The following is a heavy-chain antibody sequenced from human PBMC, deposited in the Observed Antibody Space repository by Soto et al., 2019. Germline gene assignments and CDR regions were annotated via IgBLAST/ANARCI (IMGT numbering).Heavy chain of an antibody. CDR3: ERTVGYYYGRDV. D-gene: IGHD4-17*01. CDR1: GYTFTSYA. Sequence: QVQLVQSGAEVKKPGASVKVSCKASGYTFTSYAMHWVRQAPGQRLEWMGWINAGNGNTKYSQKFQGRVTITRDTPARTAYMELSSLRSEDTAVYYGERTVGYYYGRDVWGQGTTVTVSS. V-gene: IGHV1-3*01. J-gene: IGHJ6*02. CDR2: INAGNGNT.